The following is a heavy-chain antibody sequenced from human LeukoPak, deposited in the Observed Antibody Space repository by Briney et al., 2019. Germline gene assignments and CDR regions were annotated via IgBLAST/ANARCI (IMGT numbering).Heavy chain of an antibody. CDR2: ISYDGSNK. CDR3: ARALTSSGRGALDI. V-gene: IGHV3-30-3*01. Sequence: ISYDGSNKYYADSVKGRFTISRDNSKNTLYLQMNSLRAEDTAVYYCARALTSSGRGALDIWGQGTMVTVSS. J-gene: IGHJ3*02. D-gene: IGHD3-10*01.